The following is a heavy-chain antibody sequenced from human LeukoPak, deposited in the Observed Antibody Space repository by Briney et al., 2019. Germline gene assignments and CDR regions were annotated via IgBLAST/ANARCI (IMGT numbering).Heavy chain of an antibody. CDR2: IWYDGSNK. Sequence: GGSLRLSRAASGFTFSSYGMHWVRQAPGKGLEWVAVIWYDGSNKYYADSVKGRFTISRDNSKNTLYLQMNSLRAEDTAVYYCARDLRWSHYWYFDLWGRGTLVTVSS. CDR3: ARDLRWSHYWYFDL. V-gene: IGHV3-33*01. CDR1: GFTFSSYG. J-gene: IGHJ2*01. D-gene: IGHD2-15*01.